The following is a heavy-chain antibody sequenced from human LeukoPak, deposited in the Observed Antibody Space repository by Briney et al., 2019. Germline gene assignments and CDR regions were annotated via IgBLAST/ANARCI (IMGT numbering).Heavy chain of an antibody. CDR3: ACDRAGAQDY. V-gene: IGHV3-64*01. Sequence: GGSLRLSCAASGFTFSSSAMQSVRQAPGRGSEYVSYISSNGGSIHYSSSVKGRFTISRNNSKNTLYLQMGSQGTEDMAVCNCACDRAGAQDYGGKVTLVTVSS. D-gene: IGHD1-26*01. CDR2: ISSNGGSI. J-gene: IGHJ4*02. CDR1: GFTFSSSA.